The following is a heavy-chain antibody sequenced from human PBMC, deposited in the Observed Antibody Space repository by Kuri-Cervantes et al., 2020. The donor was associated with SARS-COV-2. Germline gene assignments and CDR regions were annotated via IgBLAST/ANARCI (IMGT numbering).Heavy chain of an antibody. D-gene: IGHD6-6*01. CDR3: ARDRAYSSSEYNWFDP. V-gene: IGHV3-30*19. CDR2: ISYDGSNK. J-gene: IGHJ5*02. CDR1: GFTFSHFG. Sequence: GESLKISCAASGFTFSHFGMFWVRQAPGKGLEWVAVISYDGSNKYYADSVKGRFTISRDNSKNTLYLQMNSLRAEDTAVYYCARDRAYSSSEYNWFDPWGQGTLVTVSS.